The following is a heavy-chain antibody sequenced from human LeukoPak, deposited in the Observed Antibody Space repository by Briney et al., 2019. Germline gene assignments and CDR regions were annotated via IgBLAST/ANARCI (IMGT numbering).Heavy chain of an antibody. CDR1: GSSISSISYY. V-gene: IGHV4-39*01. D-gene: IGHD3-10*01. CDR3: ARHSEYYSGSGSASGYFDY. CDR2: IYYSGST. J-gene: IGHJ4*02. Sequence: SETLSLTCTVSGSSISSISYYWGWIRQPPGKGLEWIGTIYYSGSTYHSPSLKSRVTISGDTSKNQISLKLSSVTAADTAVYYCARHSEYYSGSGSASGYFDYWGQGTLVIVSS.